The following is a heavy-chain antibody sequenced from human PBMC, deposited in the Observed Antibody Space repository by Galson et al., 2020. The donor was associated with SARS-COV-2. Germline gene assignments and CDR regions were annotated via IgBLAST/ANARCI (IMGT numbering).Heavy chain of an antibody. Sequence: GESLKISCEGSGYSFSSFWIAWVRQMPGQGLEYMGIIFPGDSDTTYSPSFQGQVTISADKSISTAYLQWNSLKASDTAIYYCARLQYYDLLGRTRGWFDRWGQGTLVTVSS. CDR1: GYSFSSFW. V-gene: IGHV5-51*01. J-gene: IGHJ5*02. CDR2: IFPGDSDT. D-gene: IGHD3-3*01. CDR3: ARLQYYDLLGRTRGWFDR.